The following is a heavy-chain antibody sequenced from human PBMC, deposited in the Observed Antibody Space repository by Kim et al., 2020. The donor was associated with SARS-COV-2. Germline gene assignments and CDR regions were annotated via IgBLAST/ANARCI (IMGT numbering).Heavy chain of an antibody. J-gene: IGHJ6*02. Sequence: GGSLRLSCAASGFTFSSYAMHWVRQAPGKGLEWVAVISYDGSNKYYADSVKGRFTISRDNSRNTLYLQMSSLRAEDMAVYYCARGDRSGYWGPSMDVWG. CDR3: ARGDRSGYWGPSMDV. D-gene: IGHD3-22*01. CDR2: ISYDGSNK. CDR1: GFTFSSYA. V-gene: IGHV3-30-3*01.